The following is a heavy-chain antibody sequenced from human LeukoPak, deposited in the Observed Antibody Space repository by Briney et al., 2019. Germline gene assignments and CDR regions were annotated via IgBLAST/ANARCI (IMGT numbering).Heavy chain of an antibody. J-gene: IGHJ4*02. CDR2: MYNRGST. V-gene: IGHV4-59*01. CDR3: ARAEKAVTGTLDY. CDR1: GDSISNYY. Sequence: SETLSLTCTVSGDSISNYYWSWIRQSSGKKLEWIGYMYNRGSTIYNPSLKSRVTISTDTSKNQFSLRLTSVTAADTAVYYCARAEKAVTGTLDYWGQGTLITVS. D-gene: IGHD6-19*01.